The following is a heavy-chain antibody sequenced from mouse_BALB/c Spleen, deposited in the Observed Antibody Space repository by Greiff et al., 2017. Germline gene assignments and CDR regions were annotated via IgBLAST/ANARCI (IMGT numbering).Heavy chain of an antibody. CDR2: ISSGGST. Sequence: EVQLVESGGGLVQPGGSLKLSCAASGFTFSSYAMSWVRQTPEKRLEWVASISSGGSTYYPDSVKGRFTISRDNARNILYLQMSSLRSEDTAMYYCARSLYYGNYEGYFDVWGAGTTVTVSS. J-gene: IGHJ1*01. D-gene: IGHD2-1*01. CDR1: GFTFSSYA. CDR3: ARSLYYGNYEGYFDV. V-gene: IGHV5-6-5*01.